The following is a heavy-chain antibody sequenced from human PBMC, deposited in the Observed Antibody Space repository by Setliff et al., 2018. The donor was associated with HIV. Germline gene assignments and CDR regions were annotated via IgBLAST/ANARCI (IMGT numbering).Heavy chain of an antibody. CDR1: GGTFRNNA. CDR3: ARTLGISSDSNRFDY. J-gene: IGHJ4*02. Sequence: GASVKVSCKASGGTFRNNAINWVRQAPGQGLEWMGGIIPTFGTPNYAQKFQGRVTITADASTSTVYMELSSLRSEDTAVYYCARTLGISSDSNRFDYWGQGTQVTVSS. V-gene: IGHV1-69*13. D-gene: IGHD4-4*01. CDR2: IIPTFGTP.